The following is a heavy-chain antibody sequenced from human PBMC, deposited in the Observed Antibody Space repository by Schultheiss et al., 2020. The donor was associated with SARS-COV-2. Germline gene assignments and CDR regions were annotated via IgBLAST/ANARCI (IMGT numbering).Heavy chain of an antibody. V-gene: IGHV4-34*01. CDR1: GGSFSGYY. CDR3: AMAGGPFSLPLFYDFDY. J-gene: IGHJ4*02. D-gene: IGHD2/OR15-2a*01. CDR2: INHSGST. Sequence: SETLSLTCAVYGGSFSGYYWSWIRQPPGKGLEWIGEINHSGSTNYNPSLKSRVTISVDTSKNQFSLKLSSVTAADTAVYYCAMAGGPFSLPLFYDFDYWGQGTLVTVSS.